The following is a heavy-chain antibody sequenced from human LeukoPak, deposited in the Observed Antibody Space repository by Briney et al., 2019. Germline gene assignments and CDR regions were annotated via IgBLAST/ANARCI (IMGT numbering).Heavy chain of an antibody. J-gene: IGHJ4*02. Sequence: NPSETLSLTCTVSGGSISNYYWSWLRQPPGKGLEWIGFIYYSGITDYNPSLKSRVTISVDTSKNQFSLKLSSVTAADTAVYYCARLRALSYYDSSGDLYYFQYWGQGTLVTVSS. V-gene: IGHV4-59*01. CDR1: GGSISNYY. CDR3: ARLRALSYYDSSGDLYYFQY. D-gene: IGHD3-22*01. CDR2: IYYSGIT.